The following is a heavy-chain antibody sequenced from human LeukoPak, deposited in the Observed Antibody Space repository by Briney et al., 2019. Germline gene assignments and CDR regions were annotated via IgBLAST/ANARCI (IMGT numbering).Heavy chain of an antibody. CDR1: GFTFRKYW. V-gene: IGHV3-74*01. D-gene: IGHD7-27*01. Sequence: PGGSLRLSCAASGFTFRKYWMAWVRQTPGKGLVWVSRINSGGSGTSYAASVEGRFTISRDNAKNTLYLQMNSLRAEDTAVYYCATSLGPLTEYWGQGTLVTVSS. CDR2: INSGGSGT. CDR3: ATSLGPLTEY. J-gene: IGHJ4*02.